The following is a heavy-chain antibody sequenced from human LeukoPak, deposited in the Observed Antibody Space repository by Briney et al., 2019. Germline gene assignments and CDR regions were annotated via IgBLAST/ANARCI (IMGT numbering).Heavy chain of an antibody. Sequence: GGSLRPSCSASGFTFSSYSMNWVRQAPGKGLEWVSSISSSSSYIYYADSVKGRFTISRDNAKNSLYLQMNSLRAEDTAVYYCARDTGGYSGYPRGGYWGQGTLVTVSS. D-gene: IGHD5-12*01. J-gene: IGHJ4*02. CDR3: ARDTGGYSGYPRGGY. V-gene: IGHV3-21*01. CDR1: GFTFSSYS. CDR2: ISSSSSYI.